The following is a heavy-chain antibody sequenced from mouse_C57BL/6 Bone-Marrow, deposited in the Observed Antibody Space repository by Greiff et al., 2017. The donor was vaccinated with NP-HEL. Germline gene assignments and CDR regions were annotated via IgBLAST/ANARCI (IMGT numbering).Heavy chain of an antibody. D-gene: IGHD2-2*01. CDR1: GYTFTSSC. CDR3: AREGRWLRRGYWYVDV. J-gene: IGHJ1*03. CDR2: INPSNGGT. Sequence: QVQLQQPGTELVKPGTSVKLSCKSSGYTFTSSCMHWVKQRPGQGLEWIGNINPSNGGTNYNAKFKNKATLTVDKSSSTAYMQLISLTSDDSAVYYCAREGRWLRRGYWYVDVWDTGTTVTVSS. V-gene: IGHV1-53*01.